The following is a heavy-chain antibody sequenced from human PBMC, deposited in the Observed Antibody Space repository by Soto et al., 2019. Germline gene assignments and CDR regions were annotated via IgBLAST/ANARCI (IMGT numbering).Heavy chain of an antibody. CDR3: ARLGPTNNYYGSGVYY. CDR2: IYYSGST. V-gene: IGHV4-39*01. Sequence: SETLSLTCTVSGGSISSSSYYWGWIRQPPGKGLEWIGSIYYSGSTYYNPSLKSRVTISVDTSKNQFSLKLSSVTAADTAVYYCARLGPTNNYYGSGVYYWGQGTLVTVSS. CDR1: GGSISSSSYY. D-gene: IGHD3-10*01. J-gene: IGHJ4*02.